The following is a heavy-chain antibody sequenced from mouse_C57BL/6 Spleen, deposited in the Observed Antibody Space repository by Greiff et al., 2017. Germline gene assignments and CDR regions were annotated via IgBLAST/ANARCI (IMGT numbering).Heavy chain of an antibody. Sequence: DVKLQESGGGLVKPGGSLKLSCAASGFTFSSYAMSWVRQTPEKRLEWVATISDGGSYAYYPDNVKGRFTLTRDNAKNNLYLQMSHLKSEDTAMYYCARGSPLRYAMDYWGQGTSVTVSS. D-gene: IGHD1-1*01. CDR1: GFTFSSYA. V-gene: IGHV5-4*03. CDR2: ISDGGSYA. CDR3: ARGSPLRYAMDY. J-gene: IGHJ4*01.